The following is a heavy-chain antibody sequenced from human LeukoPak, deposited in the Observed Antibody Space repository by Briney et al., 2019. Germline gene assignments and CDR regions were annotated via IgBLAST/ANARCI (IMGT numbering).Heavy chain of an antibody. D-gene: IGHD2-2*01. CDR3: ARGPLYCSSTSCYADYYYYGMDV. CDR1: GYTFTSYG. J-gene: IGHJ6*02. V-gene: IGHV1-18*01. CDR2: ISAYNGNT. Sequence: ASVKVSCKASGYTFTSYGISWVRQAPGQGLEWMGWISAYNGNTNYAQKLQGRVTMTTDTSTSTAYMELSSLRSEDTAVYYCARGPLYCSSTSCYADYYYYGMDVWGQGTTVTVSS.